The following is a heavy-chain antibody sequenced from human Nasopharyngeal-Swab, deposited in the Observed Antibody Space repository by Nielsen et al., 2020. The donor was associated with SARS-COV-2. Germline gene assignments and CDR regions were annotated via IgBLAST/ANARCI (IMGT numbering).Heavy chain of an antibody. CDR1: GFTFSSCW. J-gene: IGHJ6*03. D-gene: IGHD6-13*01. V-gene: IGHV3-7*01. Sequence: GESLKISCAASGFTFSSCWMSWVRQAPGKGLEWVANIKQDGSEKYYVDSVKGRFTISRDNAKNSLYLQMNSLRAEDTAVYYCATSDSSSWYYYYYMDVWGKGTTVTVSS. CDR2: IKQDGSEK. CDR3: ATSDSSSWYYYYYMDV.